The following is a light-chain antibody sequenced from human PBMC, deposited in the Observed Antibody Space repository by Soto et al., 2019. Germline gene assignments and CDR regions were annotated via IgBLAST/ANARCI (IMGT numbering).Light chain of an antibody. J-gene: IGKJ2*01. CDR3: QQYESTPPT. CDR2: WAS. V-gene: IGKV4-1*01. Sequence: DIVMTQSPDSLAVSLGERATINCKSSQSVLYSSNNKNYLAWYQQRPGQPPKLLIYWASTRESGVPDRFSGSGSGTDFTLTITSLQAEYVAVYYCQQYESTPPTFGQGTKLVIK. CDR1: QSVLYSSNNKNY.